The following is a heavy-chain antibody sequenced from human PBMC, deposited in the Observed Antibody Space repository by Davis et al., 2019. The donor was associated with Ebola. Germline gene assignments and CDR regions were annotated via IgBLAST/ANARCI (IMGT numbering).Heavy chain of an antibody. Sequence: GESLKISCAASGFTFSSYAMSWVRQAPGKGLEWVSAISGSGSGTYYADSVKGRFTISRDNSKNTVYLVMNSLRAEDTAVYFCAKDHGYSYGSYYFDYWGQGTLVTVSS. CDR2: ISGSGSGT. CDR3: AKDHGYSYGSYYFDY. CDR1: GFTFSSYA. D-gene: IGHD5-18*01. J-gene: IGHJ4*02. V-gene: IGHV3-23*01.